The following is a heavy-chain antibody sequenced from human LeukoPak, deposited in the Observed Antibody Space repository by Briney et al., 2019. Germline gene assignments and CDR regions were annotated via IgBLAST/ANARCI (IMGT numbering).Heavy chain of an antibody. D-gene: IGHD6-19*01. J-gene: IGHJ4*02. CDR2: IYHSGST. Sequence: PSGTLSLTCAVSGGSISSSNWWSWVRQPPGKGLGWIGEIYHSGSTNYNPSLKSRVTISVDKSKNQFSLKLSSVTAADTTVYYCAREVAVAGLLDYWGQGTLVTVSS. V-gene: IGHV4-4*02. CDR1: GGSISSSNW. CDR3: AREVAVAGLLDY.